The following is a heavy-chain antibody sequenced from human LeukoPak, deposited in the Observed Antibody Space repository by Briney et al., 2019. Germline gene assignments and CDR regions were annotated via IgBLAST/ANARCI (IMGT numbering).Heavy chain of an antibody. V-gene: IGHV4-59*01. CDR1: GGSISSYY. Sequence: SETLSLTCTVSGGSISSYYWSWTRQPPGKGLECIGYIYYSGSTNYNPSLKSRVTISVDTSKNQFSLKLSSVTAADTAVYYCARENYGDYNKFDYWGQGTLVTDSS. J-gene: IGHJ4*02. CDR2: IYYSGST. D-gene: IGHD4-17*01. CDR3: ARENYGDYNKFDY.